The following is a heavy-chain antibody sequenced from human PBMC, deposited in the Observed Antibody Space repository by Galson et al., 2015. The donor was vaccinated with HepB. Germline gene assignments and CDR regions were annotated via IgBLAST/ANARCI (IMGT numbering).Heavy chain of an antibody. D-gene: IGHD6-19*01. Sequence: SLRLSRAASGFTFSSYSMNWVRQAPGKGLEWVSSISSSSSYIYYADSVKGRFTISRDNAKNSLYLQMNSLRAEDTAVYYCARGIRMQWLVLYYFDYWVQGTLVTVSS. J-gene: IGHJ4*02. CDR3: ARGIRMQWLVLYYFDY. V-gene: IGHV3-21*01. CDR1: GFTFSSYS. CDR2: ISSSSSYI.